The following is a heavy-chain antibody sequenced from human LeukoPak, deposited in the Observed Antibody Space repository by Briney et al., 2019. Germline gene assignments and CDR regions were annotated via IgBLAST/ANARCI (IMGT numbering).Heavy chain of an antibody. D-gene: IGHD3-16*02. CDR3: ARGFPPYDYVWGSYRLYYFDY. V-gene: IGHV4-34*01. CDR1: GGSFSGYY. CDR2: INHSGST. J-gene: IGHJ4*02. Sequence: PSETLSLTCAVYGGSFSGYYWSWIRQPPGKGLEWIGEINHSGSTNYNPSLKSRVTISVDTSKNQFSLKLSSATAADTAVYYCARGFPPYDYVWGSYRLYYFDYWGQGTLVTVSS.